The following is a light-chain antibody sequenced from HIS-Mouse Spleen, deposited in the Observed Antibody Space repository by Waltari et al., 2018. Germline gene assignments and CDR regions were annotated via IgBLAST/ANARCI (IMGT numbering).Light chain of an antibody. CDR3: CSYAGSYTVV. CDR2: DVS. Sequence: QSALTQPRSVSGSPGQSVTISCTGTSSDVGGYNYVSWYQQHPGNAPKLMIYDVSKRPSGVHDRFSGSKSGNTASLTISGLQAEDEADYYCCSYAGSYTVVFGGGTKLTVL. V-gene: IGLV2-11*01. J-gene: IGLJ2*01. CDR1: SSDVGGYNY.